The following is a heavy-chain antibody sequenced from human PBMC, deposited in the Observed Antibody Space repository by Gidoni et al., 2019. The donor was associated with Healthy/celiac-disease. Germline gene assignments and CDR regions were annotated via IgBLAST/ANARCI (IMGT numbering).Heavy chain of an antibody. Sequence: EVQLLESGGGLVQPGGSLRLFCAAPGFPFSSPAMSWVRQAPGKGLEWVSAISGSGGSTYYADSVKGRFTISRDNSKNTLYLQMNSLRAEDTAVYYCAGRGSGSYPPTYWGQGTLVTVSS. V-gene: IGHV3-23*01. CDR2: ISGSGGST. CDR1: GFPFSSPA. J-gene: IGHJ4*02. CDR3: AGRGSGSYPPTY. D-gene: IGHD3-10*01.